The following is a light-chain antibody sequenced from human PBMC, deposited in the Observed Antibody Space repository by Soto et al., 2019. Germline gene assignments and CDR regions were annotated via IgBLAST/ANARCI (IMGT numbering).Light chain of an antibody. CDR2: SAS. CDR1: QSVSTY. V-gene: IGKV3-15*01. J-gene: IGKJ1*01. Sequence: EIVMTQSPATLSVSPGERATLSCRASQSVSTYLAWYQQKPGQAPRLLIYSASTRATGIPARFSGGGSGTAFTLTIRSLQSEDFAVHICQQYNDWPPRWTFGQGTKVEIK. CDR3: QQYNDWPPRWT.